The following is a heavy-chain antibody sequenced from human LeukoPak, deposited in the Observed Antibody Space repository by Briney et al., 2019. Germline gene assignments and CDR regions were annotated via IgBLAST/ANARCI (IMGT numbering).Heavy chain of an antibody. V-gene: IGHV3-7*01. J-gene: IGHJ5*02. CDR2: IKPDGSGK. CDR1: GFTFSPYW. D-gene: IGHD3-10*01. Sequence: PGGSLRLSCAASGFTFSPYWMSWVRQAPGKGLEWVANIKPDGSGKYYEDSVKGRFTISRDNTKNSLYLQMNSLRAEDTAVYYCARVRGESPRWFDPWGQGTLVTVSS. CDR3: ARVRGESPRWFDP.